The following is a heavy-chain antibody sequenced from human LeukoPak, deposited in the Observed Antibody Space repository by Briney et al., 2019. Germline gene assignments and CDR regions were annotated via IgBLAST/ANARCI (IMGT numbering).Heavy chain of an antibody. CDR3: AKAAHDYGDYVVAFDI. Sequence: GGSLRLSCAVSGFTFSGFWMSWSRQAPGKGLEWVASINSDGSEGYYADVVKGRFTISRDNAKNSLYLQMNSLRAEDTALYYCAKAAHDYGDYVVAFDIWGQGTMVTVSS. J-gene: IGHJ3*02. D-gene: IGHD4-17*01. V-gene: IGHV3-7*03. CDR1: GFTFSGFW. CDR2: INSDGSEG.